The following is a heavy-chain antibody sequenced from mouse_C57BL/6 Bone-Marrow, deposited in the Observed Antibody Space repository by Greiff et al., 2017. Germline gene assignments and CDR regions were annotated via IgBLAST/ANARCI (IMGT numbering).Heavy chain of an antibody. CDR1: GFNIKDDY. J-gene: IGHJ2*01. Sequence: VQLQQSGAELVRPGASVKLSCTASGFNIKDDYMHWVKQRPEQGLEWIGWIDPENGDTEYASKFQGKATITADTSSNTAYLQLSSLTSEDTAVYYCTPRHFDYWGQGTTLTVSS. V-gene: IGHV14-4*01. CDR2: IDPENGDT. CDR3: TPRHFDY.